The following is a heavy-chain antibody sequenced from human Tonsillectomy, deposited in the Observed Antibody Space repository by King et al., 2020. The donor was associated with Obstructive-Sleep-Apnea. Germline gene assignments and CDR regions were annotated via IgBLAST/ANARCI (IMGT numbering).Heavy chain of an antibody. CDR1: GWSFSGYY. Sequence: VQLQQWGAGLLKPSETLSLTCAVYGWSFSGYYWSWIRQPPGKGLEWIGEINHSGSTNYNPSLKSRVTISVDTSKNQFSLKLSSVTAADTAVYYCARVILLSGFFDYWGQGTLVTVSS. D-gene: IGHD2-15*01. CDR2: INHSGST. V-gene: IGHV4-34*01. CDR3: ARVILLSGFFDY. J-gene: IGHJ4*02.